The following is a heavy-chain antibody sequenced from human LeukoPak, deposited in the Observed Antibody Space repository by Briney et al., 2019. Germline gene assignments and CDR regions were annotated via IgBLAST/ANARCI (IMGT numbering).Heavy chain of an antibody. Sequence: GGSLRLSCAASGFTFDDYGMSWVRQAPGKGLEWVPGINWNGGSTGYADSVKGRFTISRDNAKNSLYLQMNSLRAEDTALYYCARDFEGYCSSTSCYYYFDYWGQGTLVTVSS. D-gene: IGHD2-2*01. J-gene: IGHJ4*02. V-gene: IGHV3-20*04. CDR2: INWNGGST. CDR1: GFTFDDYG. CDR3: ARDFEGYCSSTSCYYYFDY.